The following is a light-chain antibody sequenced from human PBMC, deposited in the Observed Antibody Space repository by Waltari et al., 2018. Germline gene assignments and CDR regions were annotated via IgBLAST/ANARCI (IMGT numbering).Light chain of an antibody. CDR2: LVS. CDR1: QSLLHSNGYNY. V-gene: IGKV2-28*01. Sequence: EIVVTQSPLSLPVTPGEPASISCRSSQSLLHSNGYNYLDWYLQKPGQSPQLLIYLVSTRVSGVPDRFSGSGSGTDVTLKINRVEAEDVGVYYCMQALQTPRTFGQGTKLEIK. J-gene: IGKJ2*01. CDR3: MQALQTPRT.